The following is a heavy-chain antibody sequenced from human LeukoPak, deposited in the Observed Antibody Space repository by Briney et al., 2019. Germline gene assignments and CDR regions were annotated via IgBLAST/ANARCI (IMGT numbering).Heavy chain of an antibody. Sequence: IPSETLSLTCTVSGGSISSHYWSWIRQPSGKGLEWIGYIYYSGSTNYNPSLKSRVTISVDTSKNQFSLKLSSVTAADTAVYYCARGRRYYDSSGYHYYYYYMDVWGKGTTVTVSS. CDR1: GGSISSHY. J-gene: IGHJ6*03. D-gene: IGHD3-22*01. CDR2: IYYSGST. CDR3: ARGRRYYDSSGYHYYYYYMDV. V-gene: IGHV4-59*11.